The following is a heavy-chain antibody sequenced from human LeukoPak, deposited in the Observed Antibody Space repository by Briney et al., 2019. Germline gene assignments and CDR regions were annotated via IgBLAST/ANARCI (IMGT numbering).Heavy chain of an antibody. Sequence: SQTLSLTCTVSGGSISSYYWSWIRQPPGKGLEWIGYIYYSGSTNYNPSLKSRVTISVDTSKNQFSLKLSSVTAADTAVYYCARVTCSGGSCYVDYWGQGTLVTVSS. V-gene: IGHV4-59*01. CDR1: GGSISSYY. J-gene: IGHJ4*02. CDR3: ARVTCSGGSCYVDY. D-gene: IGHD2-15*01. CDR2: IYYSGST.